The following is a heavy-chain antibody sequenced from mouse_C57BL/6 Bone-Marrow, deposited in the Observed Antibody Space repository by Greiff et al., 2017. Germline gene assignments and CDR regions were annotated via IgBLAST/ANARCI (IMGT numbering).Heavy chain of an antibody. Sequence: QVQLKESGAELARPGASVKLSCKASGYTFTSYGISWVKQRTGQGLEWIGEIYPRSGNTYYNEKFKGKATLTADKSSSTAYMELRSLTSEDSAVYFCARYPLYAMDYGGQGTSVTVSS. CDR2: IYPRSGNT. CDR1: GYTFTSYG. J-gene: IGHJ4*01. CDR3: ARYPLYAMDY. V-gene: IGHV1-81*01.